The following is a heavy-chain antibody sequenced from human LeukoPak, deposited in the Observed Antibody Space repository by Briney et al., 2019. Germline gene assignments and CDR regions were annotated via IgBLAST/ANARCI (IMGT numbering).Heavy chain of an antibody. D-gene: IGHD3-10*01. Sequence: SETLSLTCAVSGYSISSGYYWGWIRQPPGKGLEWVGSIYHSGSTYYNPSLKSRVTISVDTSKNQFSLKLSSVTAADTAVYYCARGDEYYYGSRSYYPPYYYYYMDVWGKGTTVTVSS. J-gene: IGHJ6*03. CDR1: GYSISSGYY. CDR3: ARGDEYYYGSRSYYPPYYYYYMDV. V-gene: IGHV4-38-2*01. CDR2: IYHSGST.